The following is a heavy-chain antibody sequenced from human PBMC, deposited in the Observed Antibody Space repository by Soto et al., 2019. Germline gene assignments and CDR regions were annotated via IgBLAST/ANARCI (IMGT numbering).Heavy chain of an antibody. V-gene: IGHV4-39*01. CDR3: ARAEGSAYYIHSYYYYGMDV. CDR2: IYYTGST. Sequence: QLQLQESGPGLVKPSETLSLTCTVSGGSISSSRYYWGWIRQPPGKGLEWIASIYYTGSTYYNPSLKSRVTISVDTSKNQFSLKLSSVTAADTAVYYCARAEGSAYYIHSYYYYGMDVWGQGTTVTVSS. CDR1: GGSISSSRYY. D-gene: IGHD3-22*01. J-gene: IGHJ6*02.